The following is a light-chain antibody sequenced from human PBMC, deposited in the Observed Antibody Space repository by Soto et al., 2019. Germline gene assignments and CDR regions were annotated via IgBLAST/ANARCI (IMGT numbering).Light chain of an antibody. V-gene: IGKV3-20*01. CDR3: HQYGTSPPVS. J-gene: IGKJ3*01. CDR2: GTS. Sequence: EIVLTQSPGTLSLSPGERATLSCRASQSVSSDYLAWYQQKPGQAPRLLIYGTSSRATGIPDRFSGGGSGTDFTLTISRLEPEDSAVYYCHQYGTSPPVSFGPGTKVDIK. CDR1: QSVSSDY.